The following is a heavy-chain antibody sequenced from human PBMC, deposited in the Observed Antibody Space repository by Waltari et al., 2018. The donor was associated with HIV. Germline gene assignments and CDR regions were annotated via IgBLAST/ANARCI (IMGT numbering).Heavy chain of an antibody. CDR1: GYTFTSYG. CDR3: ARETRYYGSGSLDY. D-gene: IGHD3-10*01. V-gene: IGHV1-18*01. CDR2: ISAYKANT. J-gene: IGHJ4*02. Sequence: QVQLVQSGAEVKKPGASVKVSCKASGYTFTSYGISWVRQAPGQGLAWMGWISAYKANTNQAQKRQGRVTMTTDTSTSTAYMELRSLRSDDTAVYYCARETRYYGSGSLDYWGQGTLVTVSS.